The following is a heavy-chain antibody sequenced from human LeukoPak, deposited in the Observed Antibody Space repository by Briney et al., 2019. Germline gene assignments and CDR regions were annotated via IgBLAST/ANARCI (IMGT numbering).Heavy chain of an antibody. V-gene: IGHV4-39*07. CDR3: ARVNRNTIFGVVMDY. J-gene: IGHJ4*02. CDR1: GGSISSSSYY. CDR2: IYYSGST. D-gene: IGHD3-3*01. Sequence: SETLSLTCTVSGGSISSSSYYWGWIRQPPGKGLEWIGSIYYSGSTNYNPSLKSRVTISVDTSKNQFSLKLSSVTAADTAVYYCARVNRNTIFGVVMDYWGQGTLVTVSS.